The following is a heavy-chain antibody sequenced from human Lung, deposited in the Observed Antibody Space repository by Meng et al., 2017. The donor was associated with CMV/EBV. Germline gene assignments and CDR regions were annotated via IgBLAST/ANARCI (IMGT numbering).Heavy chain of an antibody. CDR1: GFTFSSYI. CDR3: ARDAEQPVRGGGMDV. V-gene: IGHV3-21*01. Sequence: GESLKISCAASGFTFSSYIMNWVRQAPGKGLEWVSSISNSRSYIYYADSVKGRFTISRDNAKNSLYLQMNSLRAEDTAGYYCARDAEQPVRGGGMDVWGQGTTVTVSS. J-gene: IGHJ6*02. D-gene: IGHD6-6*01. CDR2: ISNSRSYI.